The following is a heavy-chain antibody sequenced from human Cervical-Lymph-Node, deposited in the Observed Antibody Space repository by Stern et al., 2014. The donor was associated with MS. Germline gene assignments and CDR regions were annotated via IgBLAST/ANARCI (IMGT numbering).Heavy chain of an antibody. Sequence: QVQLVESGGGVVQPGRSLRLPCVVSGFTFHNYAMHWVRQAPGKGLEWVAVISYYGDNKNYAASVKGRFTISRDNSKNTLYLQMNSLRAEDTAVYYCARSPFDYGSVSGYFDSWGQGTLVTVSS. V-gene: IGHV3-30-3*01. J-gene: IGHJ4*02. D-gene: IGHD4-17*01. CDR1: GFTFHNYA. CDR2: ISYYGDNK. CDR3: ARSPFDYGSVSGYFDS.